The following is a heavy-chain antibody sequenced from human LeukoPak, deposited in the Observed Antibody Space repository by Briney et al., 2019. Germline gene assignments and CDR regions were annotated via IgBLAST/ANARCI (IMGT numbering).Heavy chain of an antibody. Sequence: ASVKVSCKASGYTLTSYDMVWVRQATGQGLEWMGWMNPNSGNTGYAQNFQGRVTMTRDTSTSTAYMELSSLRSEDTAVYYCARGPAGDVWGKGATVTVSS. J-gene: IGHJ6*04. CDR3: ARGPAGDV. CDR1: GYTLTSYD. CDR2: MNPNSGNT. D-gene: IGHD2-2*01. V-gene: IGHV1-8*01.